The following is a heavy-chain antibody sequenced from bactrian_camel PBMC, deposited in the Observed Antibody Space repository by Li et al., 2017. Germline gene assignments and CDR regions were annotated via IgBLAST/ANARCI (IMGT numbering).Heavy chain of an antibody. Sequence: HVQLVESGGASVQAGGSLTLTCTVIKSTYDDWCMGWFRQVPGKEREAVAVIYTGGGNLQYADSVKDRFTLSSDDIRNTMLLQMNNLKPEDTAMYYCAARPINTRDCVAGGRAEFGYWGQGTQVTVS. J-gene: IGHJ6*01. D-gene: IGHD1*01. V-gene: IGHV3S63*01. CDR2: IYTGGGNL. CDR1: KSTYDDWC. CDR3: AARPINTRDCVAGGRAEFGY.